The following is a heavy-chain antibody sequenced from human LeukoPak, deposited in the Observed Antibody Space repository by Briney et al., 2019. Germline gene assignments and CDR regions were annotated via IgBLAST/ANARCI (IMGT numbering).Heavy chain of an antibody. V-gene: IGHV3-48*03. Sequence: PGGSLRLSCAASGFTFSSYEMNWVRQAPGKGLEWVADISSSGSTIYYADSVKGRFTISRDNAKYTLYLQMNSLRAEDTAVYYCARGGYSSSWSSLYYYYYYMDVWGKGTTVTVSS. CDR2: ISSSGSTI. CDR1: GFTFSSYE. D-gene: IGHD6-13*01. J-gene: IGHJ6*03. CDR3: ARGGYSSSWSSLYYYYYYMDV.